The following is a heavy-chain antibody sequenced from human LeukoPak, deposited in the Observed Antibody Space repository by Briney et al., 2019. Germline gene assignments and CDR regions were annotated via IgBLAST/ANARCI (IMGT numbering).Heavy chain of an antibody. V-gene: IGHV4-38-2*01. CDR3: ARGQLFDY. Sequence: SETLSLTCAVSGYSISSGYYWGWIRQPPGKGLEWIGSIYHSGSTYYNPSLKSRVTISVGTSKNHFSLKLSSVTAADTAVYYCARGQLFDYWGQGTLVTVSS. CDR1: GYSISSGYY. CDR2: IYHSGST. D-gene: IGHD3-10*01. J-gene: IGHJ4*02.